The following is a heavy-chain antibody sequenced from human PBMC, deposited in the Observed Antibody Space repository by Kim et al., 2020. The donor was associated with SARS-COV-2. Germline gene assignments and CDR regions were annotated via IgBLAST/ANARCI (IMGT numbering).Heavy chain of an antibody. J-gene: IGHJ4*02. V-gene: IGHV3-15*01. Sequence: GGSLRLSCAASGFTCSNAWMSWVRQAPGKGLEWVGRIKSKTDGGTTDYAAPVKGRFTISRDDSKNTLYLQMNSLKTEDTAVYYCTTTEKDYYDSSGYYQDYFDYWGQGTLVTVSS. CDR2: IKSKTDGGTT. CDR1: GFTCSNAW. CDR3: TTTEKDYYDSSGYYQDYFDY. D-gene: IGHD3-22*01.